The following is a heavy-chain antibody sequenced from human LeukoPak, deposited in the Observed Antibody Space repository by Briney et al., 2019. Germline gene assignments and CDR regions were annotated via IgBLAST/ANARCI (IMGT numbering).Heavy chain of an antibody. CDR2: ISSSSSYI. D-gene: IGHD3-9*01. V-gene: IGHV3-21*01. Sequence: PGGSLRLSCAASGFTFSSYSMNWVRQAPGKGLEWVSSISSSSSYIYYADSVKGRFTISRDNAKNSLYLQMNSLRAEDTAVYYCARETGSIRYFDWSPNHGWFDPWGQGTLVTVSS. CDR3: ARETGSIRYFDWSPNHGWFDP. CDR1: GFTFSSYS. J-gene: IGHJ5*02.